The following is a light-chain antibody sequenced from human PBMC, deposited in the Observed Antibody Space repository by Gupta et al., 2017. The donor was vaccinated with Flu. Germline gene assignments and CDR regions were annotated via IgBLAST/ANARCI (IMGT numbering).Light chain of an antibody. CDR3: MQTLQTPFT. CDR2: LGS. Sequence: DIAVTQSPLSLPVILGEPASISCRSSQSLVQANGYKYLDWYLQRPGQSPQLLIYLGSNRATGVPDRFSGSGSGTDFTLKISRVEAEDVGTYYCMQTLQTPFTFGGGTXVDIK. J-gene: IGKJ4*01. V-gene: IGKV2-28*01. CDR1: QSLVQANGYKY.